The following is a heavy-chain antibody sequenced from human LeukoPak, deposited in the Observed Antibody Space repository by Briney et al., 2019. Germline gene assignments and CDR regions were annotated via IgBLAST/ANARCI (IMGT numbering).Heavy chain of an antibody. V-gene: IGHV3-21*01. D-gene: IGHD6-19*01. J-gene: IGHJ4*02. CDR1: GFTFSSYS. CDR3: ARARRSSGWYLPDY. CDR2: ISSSSSYI. Sequence: GGSLRLSCAASGFTFSSYSMNWVRQAPGKGLEWVSSISSSSSYIYYANSVQGRFTVSRDNAKNSLYLQMNSLRAEDTAVYYCARARRSSGWYLPDYWGQGTLVTVSS.